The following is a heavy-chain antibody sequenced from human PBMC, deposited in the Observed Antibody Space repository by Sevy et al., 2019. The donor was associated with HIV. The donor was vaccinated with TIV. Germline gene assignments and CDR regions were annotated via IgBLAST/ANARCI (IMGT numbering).Heavy chain of an antibody. Sequence: GGSLRLSCAASAFTFSSYSMNWVRQAPGKGLEWVSYISSSSSTIYYADSVKGRFTISRDNAKNSLYLQMTSLRAEDTSVYYCARKVENDYWGQGTLVTVSS. J-gene: IGHJ4*02. CDR2: ISSSSSTI. D-gene: IGHD1-1*01. CDR3: ARKVENDY. V-gene: IGHV3-48*01. CDR1: AFTFSSYS.